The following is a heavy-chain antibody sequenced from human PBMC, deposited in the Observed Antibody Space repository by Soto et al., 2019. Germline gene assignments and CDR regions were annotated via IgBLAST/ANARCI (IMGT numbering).Heavy chain of an antibody. CDR3: ARAGTNMVQFDY. D-gene: IGHD3-10*01. Sequence: PSETLSLTCAVSGGSINGHFWSWIRQSPGKGLEWIGHIYYSGSTSYSPSLKSRVSISVDTSKNQFPLEVHSLTAADTAVYYCARAGTNMVQFDYWGQGTLVTVSS. J-gene: IGHJ4*02. CDR2: IYYSGST. CDR1: GGSINGHF. V-gene: IGHV4-59*11.